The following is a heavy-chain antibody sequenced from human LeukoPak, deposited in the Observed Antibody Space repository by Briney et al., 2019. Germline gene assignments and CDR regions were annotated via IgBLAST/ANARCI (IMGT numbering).Heavy chain of an antibody. CDR3: ARDFLPTYYYGSGSYYGYFQH. Sequence: ASVKVSCKASGYTFTSYAMHWVRQAPGQRLEWMGWINAGNGNTKYSQKFQGRVTITRDTSASIAYMELSSLRSEDTAVYYCARDFLPTYYYGSGSYYGYFQHWGQGTLVTVSS. V-gene: IGHV1-3*01. CDR1: GYTFTSYA. J-gene: IGHJ1*01. CDR2: INAGNGNT. D-gene: IGHD3-10*01.